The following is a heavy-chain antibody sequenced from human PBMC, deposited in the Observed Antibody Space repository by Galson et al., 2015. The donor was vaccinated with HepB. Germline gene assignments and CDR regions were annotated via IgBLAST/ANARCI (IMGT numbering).Heavy chain of an antibody. CDR3: AKVAYEYSGKYWGFDH. CDR1: GFNFDHYA. J-gene: IGHJ4*02. D-gene: IGHD5-12*01. CDR2: ISYSGTTT. Sequence: SLRLSCAASGFNFDHYAITWVRQAPGKGLEWVSCISYSGTTTHYADSVKGRFTISRDNSKKTLFLQMNSLRVEDTALYYCAKVAYEYSGKYWGFDHWGQGALVTVSS. V-gene: IGHV3-23*01.